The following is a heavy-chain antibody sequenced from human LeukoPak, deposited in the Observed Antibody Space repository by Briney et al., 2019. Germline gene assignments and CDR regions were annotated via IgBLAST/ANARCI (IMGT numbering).Heavy chain of an antibody. J-gene: IGHJ5*02. CDR1: GGSISSGSYY. D-gene: IGHD2-15*01. Sequence: PSETLSLTCTVSGGSISSGSYYWSWIRQPAGKGLEWIGRIYTSGSTNYNPSLKSRVTISLDTSKNQFSLKLSSVTAADTAVYYCARETRSGGSSLRGNWFDPWGQGTLVTVSS. CDR2: IYTSGST. V-gene: IGHV4-61*02. CDR3: ARETRSGGSSLRGNWFDP.